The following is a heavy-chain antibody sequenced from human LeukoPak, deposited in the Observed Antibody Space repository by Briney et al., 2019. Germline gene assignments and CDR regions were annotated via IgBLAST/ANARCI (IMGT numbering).Heavy chain of an antibody. J-gene: IGHJ4*02. CDR1: GYTFTSYD. CDR3: ARGSSGPLDY. V-gene: IGHV1-8*01. D-gene: IGHD3-10*01. CDR2: MNPNSGNT. Sequence: GASVKVACKASGYTFTSYDINWVRQATGQGLEWMGWMNPNSGNTVYAQKFQGRVTMTRNTSITTAYLELSSLRSEDTAVYYCARGSSGPLDYWGQGTLVTVSS.